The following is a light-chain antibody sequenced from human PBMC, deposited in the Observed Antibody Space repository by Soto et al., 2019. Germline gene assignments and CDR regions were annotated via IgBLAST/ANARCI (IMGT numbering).Light chain of an antibody. Sequence: DIQLTQSPSFLSASVGDRVTITCRASQGISSYLAWYQQKPGKAPKLLIYAASTLQSGVPSRFSGSGSGTEFTLTISSLQPEDFATYYCQQLNTFGHGTKLEIK. CDR1: QGISSY. J-gene: IGKJ2*01. V-gene: IGKV1-9*01. CDR3: QQLNT. CDR2: AAS.